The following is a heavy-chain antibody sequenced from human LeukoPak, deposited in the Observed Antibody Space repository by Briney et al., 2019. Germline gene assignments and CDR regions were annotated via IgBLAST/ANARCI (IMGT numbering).Heavy chain of an antibody. V-gene: IGHV1-69*04. CDR3: ARGGGRWLQLSVADYYGMDV. CDR2: IIPVLGIT. Sequence: SVKVSCKASGGTFSSYAISWVRQAPGQGLEWMGRIIPVLGITNYAQKFQGRVTITADKSMSTADMELSSLRSEDTAVYYCARGGGRWLQLSVADYYGMDVWGRGTTVTVSS. D-gene: IGHD5-24*01. CDR1: GGTFSSYA. J-gene: IGHJ6*02.